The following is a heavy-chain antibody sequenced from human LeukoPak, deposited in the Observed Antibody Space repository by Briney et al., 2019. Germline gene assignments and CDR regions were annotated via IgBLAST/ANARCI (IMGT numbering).Heavy chain of an antibody. Sequence: PSETLSLTCTVSGGSISSYYWSWIRQPPGKGLEWIGYIYYSGSTNYNPSLKSRVTISVDTSKNQFSLKLSSVTVADTAVYFCARGGLSGYYFFMDVWGQGTTVTVSS. CDR1: GGSISSYY. D-gene: IGHD3-10*01. V-gene: IGHV4-59*08. J-gene: IGHJ6*02. CDR2: IYYSGST. CDR3: ARGGLSGYYFFMDV.